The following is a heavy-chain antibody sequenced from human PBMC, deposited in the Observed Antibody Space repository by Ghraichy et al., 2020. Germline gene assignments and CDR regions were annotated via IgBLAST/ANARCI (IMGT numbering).Heavy chain of an antibody. Sequence: ASVKVSCKASGYTFTDYYMHWVRQAPGQGLEWMGWINPNTGGTNYAQKFRGRVTMTRDTSISTAHMELSRLKSDDTAVYYCAKSGDGSDYRRPDYWGQGTLVTVSS. V-gene: IGHV1-2*02. D-gene: IGHD3-22*01. CDR3: AKSGDGSDYRRPDY. CDR1: GYTFTDYY. J-gene: IGHJ4*02. CDR2: INPNTGGT.